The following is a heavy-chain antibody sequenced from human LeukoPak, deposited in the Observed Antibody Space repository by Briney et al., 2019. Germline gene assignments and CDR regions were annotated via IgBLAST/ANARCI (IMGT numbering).Heavy chain of an antibody. J-gene: IGHJ4*02. Sequence: PSETLSLTCAVSGGSISSSNWWGWVRQPPGKGLEWIGEIYHSGSTNYNPSLKSRVTISVDKSKNQFSLELSSVNAADTAVYYCARGGETGPDVIYYFDYWGQGTLVTVSS. CDR2: IYHSGST. V-gene: IGHV4-4*02. D-gene: IGHD7-27*01. CDR3: ARGGETGPDVIYYFDY. CDR1: GGSISSSNW.